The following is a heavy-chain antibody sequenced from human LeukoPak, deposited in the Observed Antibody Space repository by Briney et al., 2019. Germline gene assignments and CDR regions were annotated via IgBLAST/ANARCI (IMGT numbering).Heavy chain of an antibody. J-gene: IGHJ4*02. CDR2: TYYRSTCYN. Sequence: SQTLSLTCGISGDSVSSNSAAWNWIRQSPSRGLEWLGRTYYRSTCYNDYAVSVKSRMTINPDTSKTQFSLQLKSVTPEDTAVYYCAREREERSITHSNTFDYWGQGALVTVSS. CDR1: GDSVSSNSAA. D-gene: IGHD4-11*01. V-gene: IGHV6-1*01. CDR3: AREREERSITHSNTFDY.